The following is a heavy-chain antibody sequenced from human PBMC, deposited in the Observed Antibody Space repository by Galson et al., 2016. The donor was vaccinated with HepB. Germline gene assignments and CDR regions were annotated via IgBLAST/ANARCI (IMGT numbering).Heavy chain of an antibody. CDR2: IKYTGST. V-gene: IGHV4-59*01. D-gene: IGHD3-22*01. Sequence: SETLSLTCTVSGGSISSDYWSWIRQAPGKGLEWIGFIKYTGSTNHNPSLEGRVSISLDRSKNQFSLTLSSVTAADTAMYYCARQPLARLRGKSYYYPGMDVWGQGTTVTVSS. J-gene: IGHJ6*02. CDR3: ARQPLARLRGKSYYYPGMDV. CDR1: GGSISSDY.